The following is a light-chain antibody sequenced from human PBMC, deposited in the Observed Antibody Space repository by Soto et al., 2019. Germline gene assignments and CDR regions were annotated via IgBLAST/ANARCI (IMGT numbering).Light chain of an antibody. J-gene: IGKJ2*01. CDR1: QSVSSNY. Sequence: DIVLTQSPDTLSLSPGERATLSCRASQSVSSNYLAWYQQKPGKXPRXXIYXESTRATGIKERFSGSGSGTELTITIRRLEHEDFAVYHCQQYGSSSYTFGQ. CDR3: QQYGSSSYT. CDR2: XES. V-gene: IGKV3-20*01.